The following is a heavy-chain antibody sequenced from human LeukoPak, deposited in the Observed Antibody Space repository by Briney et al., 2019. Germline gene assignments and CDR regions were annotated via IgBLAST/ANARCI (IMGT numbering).Heavy chain of an antibody. Sequence: ASVKVSCKASGYTFTGYYMRWVRQAPAQGLEWMGCINPNSGGTNFAQKFQGRVTMNRDTSISTAYMEQSRLRSDDTAVYYCARGSGGSNPRSDASWWVDTAPEYFQHWGQGTLVTVSS. D-gene: IGHD2-15*01. CDR1: GYTFTGYY. V-gene: IGHV1-2*02. J-gene: IGHJ1*01. CDR2: INPNSGGT. CDR3: ARGSGGSNPRSDASWWVDTAPEYFQH.